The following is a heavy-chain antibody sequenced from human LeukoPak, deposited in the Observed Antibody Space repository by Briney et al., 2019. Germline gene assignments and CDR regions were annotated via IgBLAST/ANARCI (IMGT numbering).Heavy chain of an antibody. CDR2: IWYDGSNK. V-gene: IGHV3-33*06. CDR1: GFTFSSYG. Sequence: GGSLRLSCAASGFTFSSYGMHWVRQAPGKGLEGVAVIWYDGSNKYYADSVKGRFTISRDNSKNTLYLQMNSLRAEDTAVYYCAKDKGPEFYYYYYYMDVWGKGTTVTVSS. CDR3: AKDKGPEFYYYYYYMDV. J-gene: IGHJ6*03.